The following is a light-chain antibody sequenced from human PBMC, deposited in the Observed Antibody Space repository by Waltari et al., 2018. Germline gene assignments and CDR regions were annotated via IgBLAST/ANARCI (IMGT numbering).Light chain of an antibody. CDR2: GTS. J-gene: IGKJ5*01. CDR1: QDISNY. Sequence: DIQVTQSPSSLSASVGDRVTITCQASQDISNYLNWYQQKPGKAPKLLIYGTSHLQTGVPSRFSGTGGGTDFTFTINSLQPEDIATYYCQQYENFPVTFGQGTRLEIK. CDR3: QQYENFPVT. V-gene: IGKV1-33*01.